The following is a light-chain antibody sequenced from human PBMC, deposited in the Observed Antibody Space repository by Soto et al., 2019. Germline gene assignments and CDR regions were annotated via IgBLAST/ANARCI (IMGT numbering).Light chain of an antibody. CDR1: SNDIGRYDF. J-gene: IGLJ1*01. CDR3: ASYTSSSTFV. CDR2: EVS. V-gene: IGLV2-14*01. Sequence: QSALTQPASVSGSPGQSITISCTGTSNDIGRYDFVSWYQLHPGRAPKLLIYEVSDRPSGVSIRFSGSKSGNTASLTISGLQPEDETYYYCASYTSSSTFVFGTGTKLTVL.